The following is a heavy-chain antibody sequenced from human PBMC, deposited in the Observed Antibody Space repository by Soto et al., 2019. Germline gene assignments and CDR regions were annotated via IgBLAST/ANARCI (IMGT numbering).Heavy chain of an antibody. Sequence: SVKVSCKASGYTFSDHGISWVRQAPGQGLEWMGGIIPIFGTANYAQKFQGRVTITADESTSTAYMELSSLRSEDTAVYYRARDGRLRFLEWLPSTYYYYGMDVWGQGTTVTV. CDR2: IIPIFGTA. V-gene: IGHV1-69*13. D-gene: IGHD3-3*01. CDR3: ARDGRLRFLEWLPSTYYYYGMDV. CDR1: GYTFSDHG. J-gene: IGHJ6*02.